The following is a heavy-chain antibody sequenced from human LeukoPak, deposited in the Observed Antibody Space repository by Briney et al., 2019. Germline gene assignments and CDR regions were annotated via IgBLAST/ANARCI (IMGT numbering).Heavy chain of an antibody. CDR1: GFTFSSYA. D-gene: IGHD2-8*01. CDR3: AKNGVPTKYYFDY. J-gene: IGHJ4*02. V-gene: IGHV3-23*01. Sequence: GGSLRLSCAASGFTFSSYAMSWVRQAPGKGLEWVSAISSSGAGTYYADSVKGRFTISRDSSKNTLYLQMNSLRAVDTAVYYCAKNGVPTKYYFDYWGQGTLVTVSS. CDR2: ISSSGAGT.